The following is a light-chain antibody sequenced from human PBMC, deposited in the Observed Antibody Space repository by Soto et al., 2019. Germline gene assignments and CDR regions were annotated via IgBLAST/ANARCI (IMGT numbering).Light chain of an antibody. Sequence: EIVLTQSPGTLSLSPGERATLSCRASQSVGAGYLAWYQHKPGQAPRLLIYGASTRATGIPDRFSGSGSGTAFTLTISRLEPEDFAVYYCQQYGSSPMYTFGQGTKLEIK. CDR3: QQYGSSPMYT. V-gene: IGKV3-20*01. CDR1: QSVGAGY. J-gene: IGKJ2*01. CDR2: GAS.